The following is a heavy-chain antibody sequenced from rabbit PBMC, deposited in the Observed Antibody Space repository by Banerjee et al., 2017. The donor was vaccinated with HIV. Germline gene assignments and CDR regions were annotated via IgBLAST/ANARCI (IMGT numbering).Heavy chain of an antibody. D-gene: IGHD8-1*01. J-gene: IGHJ4*01. V-gene: IGHV1S45*01. CDR3: ARGQYADSSYPYKL. CDR2: ISTTSGDI. Sequence: QEQLEESGGDLVKPEGSLTLTCTASGFSFSSGYWLCWVRQAPGKGLEWIGCISTTSGDINYASWAKGRFTISKTSSTTVTLQMTSLTAADTAIYFCARGQYADSSYPYKLWGPGTLVTVS. CDR1: GFSFSSGYW.